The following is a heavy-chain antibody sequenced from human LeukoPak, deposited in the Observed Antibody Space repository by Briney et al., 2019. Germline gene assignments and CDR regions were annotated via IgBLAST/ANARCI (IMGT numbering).Heavy chain of an antibody. CDR3: ARDMVVVISATYYYYGMDV. CDR1: GFTFSDYY. V-gene: IGHV3-11*01. Sequence: GGSLRLSCAASGFTFSDYYMSWIRQAPGKGLEWVSYISSSGSTIYYADSVKGRFTISRDNAKNSLYLQMNSLRAEDTAVYYCARDMVVVISATYYYYGMDVWGQGTTVTVSS. J-gene: IGHJ6*02. D-gene: IGHD3-22*01. CDR2: ISSSGSTI.